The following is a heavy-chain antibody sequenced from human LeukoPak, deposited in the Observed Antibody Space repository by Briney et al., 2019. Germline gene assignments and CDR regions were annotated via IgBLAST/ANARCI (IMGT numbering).Heavy chain of an antibody. D-gene: IGHD3-3*01. V-gene: IGHV4-31*03. Sequence: SQTLSLTCTVSGGSISSGGYYWSWIRQHPGKGLEWIGYIYYSGSTYYNPSLKSRVTISVDTSKNQFSLKLSSVTAADTAVYYCARGAYYDFWSGPYGMDVWGQGTTVTVSS. CDR2: IYYSGST. CDR1: GGSISSGGYY. J-gene: IGHJ6*02. CDR3: ARGAYYDFWSGPYGMDV.